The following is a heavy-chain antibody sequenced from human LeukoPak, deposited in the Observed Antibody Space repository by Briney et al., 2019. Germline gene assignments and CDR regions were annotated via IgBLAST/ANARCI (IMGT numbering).Heavy chain of an antibody. CDR3: ARGPSSGWYQERDVNRNWFDP. D-gene: IGHD6-19*01. CDR1: GGSISSSNW. Sequence: SETLSLTCAVSGGSISSSNWWSWVRQPPGKGLEWIGEIYHSGSTNYNPSLKSRVTISVDKSKNQFSLKLSSVTAADTAVYYCARGPSSGWYQERDVNRNWFDPWGQGTLVTVSS. V-gene: IGHV4-4*02. J-gene: IGHJ5*02. CDR2: IYHSGST.